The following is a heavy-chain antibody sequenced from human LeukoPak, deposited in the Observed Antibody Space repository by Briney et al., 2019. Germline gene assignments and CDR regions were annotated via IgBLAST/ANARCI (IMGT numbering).Heavy chain of an antibody. CDR3: AKDHYYGSGSFQNGFDY. V-gene: IGHV3-30*18. CDR2: ISYDGSNK. CDR1: GFTFSSYG. D-gene: IGHD3-10*01. J-gene: IGHJ4*02. Sequence: GGSLRLSCAASGFTFSSYGMHWVRQAPGKGLEWVAVISYDGSNKYYADSVKGRFTTSRDNSKNALYLQMNSLRAEGTAVYYCAKDHYYGSGSFQNGFDYWGQGTLVTVSS.